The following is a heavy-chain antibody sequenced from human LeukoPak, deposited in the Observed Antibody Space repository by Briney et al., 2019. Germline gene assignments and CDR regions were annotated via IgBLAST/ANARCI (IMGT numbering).Heavy chain of an antibody. D-gene: IGHD2-8*01. Sequence: TGASLRLSCSASGFTFSTYSMSWVRQTAGRGLEWVTSISTTGTFKYCAYSMKGRSTISRDNADTSPYLDMNTLRAEDTAVYYCAGRPCTNGACPFDHWGRGTLVTVSS. CDR2: ISTTGTFK. J-gene: IGHJ5*02. V-gene: IGHV3-21*01. CDR3: AGRPCTNGACPFDH. CDR1: GFTFSTYS.